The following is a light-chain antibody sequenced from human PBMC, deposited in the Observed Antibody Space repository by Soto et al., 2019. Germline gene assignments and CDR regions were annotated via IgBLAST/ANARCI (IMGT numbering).Light chain of an antibody. CDR3: MQALQSLT. J-gene: IGKJ5*01. Sequence: EIVMTQSPLTLPVTPGEPASISCRSSQSLLYNNTYNYLDWYVQKPGQSPQLLIYFGSNRATGVPDRFSGSGSGTDFTLKINRVEAEDVWTYYCMQALQSLTVGQGTRLEIQ. V-gene: IGKV2-28*01. CDR1: QSLLYNNTYNY. CDR2: FGS.